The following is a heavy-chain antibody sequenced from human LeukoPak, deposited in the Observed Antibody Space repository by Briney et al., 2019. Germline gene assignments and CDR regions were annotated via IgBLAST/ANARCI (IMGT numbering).Heavy chain of an antibody. Sequence: GGSLRLSCAGSGFIFSNAWMSWVRQAPGKGLEWVGRIKSKADGESTGYAAPVKGRFTISRDDSKNTLYLQMNSLKTEDTAVYYCATLGYCTSSRCYATGGGAFDIWGRGTMVTVSS. D-gene: IGHD2-2*01. J-gene: IGHJ3*02. CDR1: GFIFSNAW. V-gene: IGHV3-15*01. CDR3: ATLGYCTSSRCYATGGGAFDI. CDR2: IKSKADGEST.